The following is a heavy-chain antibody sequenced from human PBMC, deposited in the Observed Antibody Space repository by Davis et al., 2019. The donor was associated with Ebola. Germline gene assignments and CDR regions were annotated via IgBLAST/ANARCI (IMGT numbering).Heavy chain of an antibody. CDR1: GYTFTAYY. J-gene: IGHJ5*02. Sequence: ASVKVSCKASGYTFTAYYMHWVRQAPGQGLEWMGWINPNSGGTNYAQKFQGRVTMTRDTSISTAYMELSRLRSDDTAVYYCARWRNPSKYCSHGVCPDWFDPWGQGTLVTVSS. D-gene: IGHD2-8*01. CDR2: INPNSGGT. CDR3: ARWRNPSKYCSHGVCPDWFDP. V-gene: IGHV1-2*02.